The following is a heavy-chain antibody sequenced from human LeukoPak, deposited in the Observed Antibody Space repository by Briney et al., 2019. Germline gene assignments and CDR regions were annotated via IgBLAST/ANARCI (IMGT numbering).Heavy chain of an antibody. D-gene: IGHD6-19*01. Sequence: GASVKVSCKAFGYTFTSNYMHWVRQAPGQGLEWMGWIHPNSGGTNYAQKFQGRVTMTMDTSISTAYMELSWLRSDDTAVYYCARGGIIVVAGPALALDYWGQGTLVTVSS. J-gene: IGHJ4*02. CDR1: GYTFTSNY. V-gene: IGHV1-2*02. CDR2: IHPNSGGT. CDR3: ARGGIIVVAGPALALDY.